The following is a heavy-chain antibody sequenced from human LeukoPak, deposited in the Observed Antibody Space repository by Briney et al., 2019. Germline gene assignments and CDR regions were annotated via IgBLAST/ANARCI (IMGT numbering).Heavy chain of an antibody. V-gene: IGHV3-9*01. CDR3: ATRSYYDSSGYYQKAFDI. J-gene: IGHJ3*02. Sequence: GRSLRLSCAASGFTFDDYAMHWVRQAPGKGLEWVSGISWNSGSIGYADSVKGRFTISRDNAKNSLYLQMNSLRAEDTALYYCATRSYYDSSGYYQKAFDIWGQGTMVTVSS. CDR2: ISWNSGSI. CDR1: GFTFDDYA. D-gene: IGHD3-22*01.